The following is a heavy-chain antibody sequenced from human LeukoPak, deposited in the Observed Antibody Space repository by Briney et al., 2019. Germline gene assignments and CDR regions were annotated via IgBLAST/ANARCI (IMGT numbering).Heavy chain of an antibody. Sequence: GGSLRLSCAASGFTISSYWMSWVRQAPGKGLEWVANIKQDGSEKYYVDSVKGRFTISRDNAKNSLYLQMNSLRAEDTAVYYCARIYSGYDRAFDYWGQGTLVTVSS. CDR3: ARIYSGYDRAFDY. D-gene: IGHD5-12*01. V-gene: IGHV3-7*03. J-gene: IGHJ4*02. CDR2: IKQDGSEK. CDR1: GFTISSYW.